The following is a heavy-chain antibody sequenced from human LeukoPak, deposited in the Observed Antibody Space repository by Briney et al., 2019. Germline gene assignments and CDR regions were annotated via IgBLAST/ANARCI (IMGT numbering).Heavy chain of an antibody. D-gene: IGHD1-26*01. CDR2: ASYSCGT. V-gene: IGHV4-31*01. CDR1: GGSVTGGGYY. Sequence: SETLSLTCFVSGGSVTGGGYYWSCIRQHPGKGLEWIGFASYSCGTYYNPSLMSLITISVHRSQNQFFLRMRDETAADTAVYFCATAEWEYFYFDSGGQGALVAVSS. CDR3: ATAEWEYFYFDS. J-gene: IGHJ4*02.